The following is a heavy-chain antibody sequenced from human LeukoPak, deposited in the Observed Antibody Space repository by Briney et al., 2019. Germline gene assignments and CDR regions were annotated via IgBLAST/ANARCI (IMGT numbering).Heavy chain of an antibody. V-gene: IGHV4-39*07. CDR1: GGSISSSSYY. J-gene: IGHJ4*02. Sequence: SETLSLTCTVSGGSISSSSYYWGWIRQPPGKGLEWIGSIYYSGSTYYNPSLKSRVTISVDTSKNQFSLKLSSVTAADTAVYYCAKARSGLWLGGSPFDYWGQGTLVTVSS. CDR3: AKARSGLWLGGSPFDY. CDR2: IYYSGST. D-gene: IGHD3-10*01.